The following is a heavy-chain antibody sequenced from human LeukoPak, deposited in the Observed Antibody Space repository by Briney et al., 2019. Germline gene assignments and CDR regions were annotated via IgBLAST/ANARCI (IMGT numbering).Heavy chain of an antibody. D-gene: IGHD2-15*01. CDR2: INPNSGGT. CDR1: GYTFTGYC. V-gene: IGHV1-2*06. CDR3: ARLPYCSGGSCYTDY. Sequence: ASVKVSCKASGYTFTGYCMHWVRQAPGQGLEWMGRINPNSGGTNYAQKFQGRVTMTRDTSISTAYMELSRLRSDDTAVYYCARLPYCSGGSCYTDYWGQGTLVTVSS. J-gene: IGHJ4*02.